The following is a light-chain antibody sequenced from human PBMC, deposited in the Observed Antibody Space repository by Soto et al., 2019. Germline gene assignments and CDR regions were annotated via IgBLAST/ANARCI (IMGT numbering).Light chain of an antibody. CDR1: QSLQHSNGYNY. J-gene: IGKJ1*01. CDR2: LAS. Sequence: DIVMTQSPLSLPVTPGEPASISCRSSQSLQHSNGYNYLDWYLQKPGQSPQILIYLASNRASGVPDRVSGSGSGTDFTLKINRVEAEDVGVYYCMQALQTPTFGQGTKVESK. CDR3: MQALQTPT. V-gene: IGKV2-28*01.